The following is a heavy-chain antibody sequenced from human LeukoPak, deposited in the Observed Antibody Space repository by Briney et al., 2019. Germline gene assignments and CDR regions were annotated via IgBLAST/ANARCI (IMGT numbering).Heavy chain of an antibody. CDR2: INPGDPDT. V-gene: IGHV5-51*01. D-gene: IGHD3-10*01. CDR1: EYSFTNYW. Sequence: GESLKISCKDSEYSFTNYWIGWARQMPGKGLEWMAIINPGDPDTRYSPSFQGQVTISADKSISTVYLQWGSLKASDTAMYYCARQPGAGWFDPWGQGTLVTVSS. J-gene: IGHJ5*02. CDR3: ARQPGAGWFDP.